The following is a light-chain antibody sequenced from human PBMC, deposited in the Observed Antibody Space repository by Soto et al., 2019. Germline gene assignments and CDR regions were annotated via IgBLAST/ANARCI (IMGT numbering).Light chain of an antibody. CDR3: LSYAHTAYV. J-gene: IGLJ1*01. CDR2: EVS. Sequence: QSVLTQPPSASGSPGQSVTISCAGTSSDVGGYNYVSWYQQYPGKVPKLMIYEVSERPSGVPDRFSGSKSGNTAFLTVSGLQAEDEADYYCLSYAHTAYVFGTGTKVTVL. V-gene: IGLV2-8*01. CDR1: SSDVGGYNY.